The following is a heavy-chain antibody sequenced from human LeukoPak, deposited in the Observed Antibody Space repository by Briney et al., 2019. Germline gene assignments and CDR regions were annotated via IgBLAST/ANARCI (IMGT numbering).Heavy chain of an antibody. D-gene: IGHD3-3*01. CDR2: IIPIFGTA. CDR1: GGTFSSYA. V-gene: IGHV1-69*13. Sequence: SVKVSCKASGGTFSSYAISWVRQAPGQGLEWMGGIIPIFGTANYAQKFQGRVTITADESTSTAYMELSSLRSEDTAVYYCARRPLYDFWSGSPFQHWGQGTLVTVSS. J-gene: IGHJ1*01. CDR3: ARRPLYDFWSGSPFQH.